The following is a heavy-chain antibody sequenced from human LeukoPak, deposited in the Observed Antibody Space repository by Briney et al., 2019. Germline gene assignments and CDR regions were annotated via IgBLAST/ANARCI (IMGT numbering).Heavy chain of an antibody. D-gene: IGHD3-22*01. CDR2: ISGSGGST. Sequence: PGGSLRLSCAASGFTFSSYATSWVRQAPGKGLEWVSAISGSGGSTYYADSVKGRFTISRDNSKNTLYLQMISLRADDTAIYYCAARPSDRTGYYYDWGQGTLVTVSS. CDR1: GFTFSSYA. CDR3: AARPSDRTGYYYD. J-gene: IGHJ4*02. V-gene: IGHV3-23*01.